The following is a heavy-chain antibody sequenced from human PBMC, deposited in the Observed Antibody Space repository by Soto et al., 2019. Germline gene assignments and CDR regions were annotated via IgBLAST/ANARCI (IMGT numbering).Heavy chain of an antibody. V-gene: IGHV4-31*03. CDR2: IYYSGST. D-gene: IGHD3-10*01. CDR1: GGSISSGGYY. J-gene: IGHJ6*02. Sequence: SETLSLTCTVSGGSISSGGYYWSWIRQHPGKGLEWIGYIYYSGSTYYNPSLKSRVTISVDTSKNQFSLKLSSVTAADTAVYYCARDRGGKYGMDVWGQGTTVTVSS. CDR3: ARDRGGKYGMDV.